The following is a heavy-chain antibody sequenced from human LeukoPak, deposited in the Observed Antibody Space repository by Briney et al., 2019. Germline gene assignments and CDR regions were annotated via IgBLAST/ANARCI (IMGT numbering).Heavy chain of an antibody. V-gene: IGHV4-4*07. J-gene: IGHJ4*02. CDR1: GGSMRNYF. Sequence: SETLSLTCTVSGGSMRNYFWNWVRQPAGEGLEWIGRISTGGSTDYNPSLESRLTMSVDTSKNQFSLWLSSVTAADTAVYYCARDGSSSWPFDFWGQGTLVTVSS. CDR2: ISTGGST. D-gene: IGHD6-13*01. CDR3: ARDGSSSWPFDF.